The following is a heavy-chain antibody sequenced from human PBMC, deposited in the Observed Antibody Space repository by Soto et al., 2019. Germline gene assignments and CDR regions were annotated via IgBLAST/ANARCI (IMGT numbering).Heavy chain of an antibody. CDR1: GYSFTSYW. CDR3: ARSWWSKDY. D-gene: IGHD2-15*01. J-gene: IGHJ4*02. CDR2: IDPGDSYT. V-gene: IGHV5-10-1*01. Sequence: RGESLKISCKGSGYSFTSYWISWVRQMPGKGLEWMGRIDPGDSYTNYSPSFQGHVTISADKSISTAYLQWSNLKASDTAMYYCARSWWSKDYWGQGTLVTVSS.